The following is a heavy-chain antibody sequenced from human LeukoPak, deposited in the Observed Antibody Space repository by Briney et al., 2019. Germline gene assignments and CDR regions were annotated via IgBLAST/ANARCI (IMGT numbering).Heavy chain of an antibody. CDR1: GGTFSSYA. CDR2: IIPIFGTA. J-gene: IGHJ4*02. V-gene: IGHV1-69*05. Sequence: SVKVSCKASGGTFSSYAISWVRQAPGQGLEWMGGIIPIFGTANYAQKFQGRVTITTDESTSTAYMELSSLRSEDTAVYYCARLGAVDTAMVGFDYWGQGALVTVSS. D-gene: IGHD5-18*01. CDR3: ARLGAVDTAMVGFDY.